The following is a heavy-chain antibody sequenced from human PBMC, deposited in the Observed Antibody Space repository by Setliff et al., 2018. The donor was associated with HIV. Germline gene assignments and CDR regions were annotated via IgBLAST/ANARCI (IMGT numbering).Heavy chain of an antibody. Sequence: GASVKVSCKASGGTFSSYAISWVRQAPGQGLEWMGGIIPILGIANYAQKFQGRVTMTRNTSISTAYMELSSLRSEDTAVYYCALPYCGGGNCWSSASLPPAGWFDPWGQGTLVTVSS. D-gene: IGHD2-15*01. CDR3: ALPYCGGGNCWSSASLPPAGWFDP. CDR2: IIPILGIA. V-gene: IGHV1-69*10. J-gene: IGHJ5*02. CDR1: GGTFSSYA.